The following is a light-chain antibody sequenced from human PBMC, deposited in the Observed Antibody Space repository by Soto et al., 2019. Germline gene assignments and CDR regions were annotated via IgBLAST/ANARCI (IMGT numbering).Light chain of an antibody. J-gene: IGLJ2*01. Sequence: QSVLTQPASVSGSPGQSITISCTGTSSDVGGYNYVSWYQQHPGKAPKLMIYEVSNRPSGVSNRFSGSKSGNTASLTISGLQADDEADYYCGSYSSSSTLLFGGGTKLTVL. V-gene: IGLV2-14*01. CDR2: EVS. CDR1: SSDVGGYNY. CDR3: GSYSSSSTLL.